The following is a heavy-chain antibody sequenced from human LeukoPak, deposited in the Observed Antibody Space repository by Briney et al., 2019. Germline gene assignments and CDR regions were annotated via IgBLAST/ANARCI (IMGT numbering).Heavy chain of an antibody. CDR2: ISHSGST. Sequence: PSETLSLTCTISGGSISSGDWWSWVRQPPGRGLEWIGEISHSGSTNYKSSLKSRVTMSVDTSKNQFSLKLSSVTAADTAVYYCARDSAWISGWDYYYYMDVWGKGTTVTTSS. D-gene: IGHD6-19*01. CDR1: GGSISSGDW. J-gene: IGHJ6*03. V-gene: IGHV4-4*02. CDR3: ARDSAWISGWDYYYYMDV.